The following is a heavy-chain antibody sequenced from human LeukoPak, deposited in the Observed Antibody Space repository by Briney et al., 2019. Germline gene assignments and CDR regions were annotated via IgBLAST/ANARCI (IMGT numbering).Heavy chain of an antibody. CDR2: ISYDGSNK. J-gene: IGHJ3*02. V-gene: IGHV3-30-3*01. CDR3: AKGNYYDSSGYYPVAFDI. CDR1: GFTFSSYA. Sequence: GGSLRLSCAASGFTFSSYAMHWVRQAPGKGLEWVAVISYDGSNKYYADSVKGRFTISRDNSKNTLYLQMNSLRAEDTAVYYCAKGNYYDSSGYYPVAFDIWGQGTMVTVSS. D-gene: IGHD3-22*01.